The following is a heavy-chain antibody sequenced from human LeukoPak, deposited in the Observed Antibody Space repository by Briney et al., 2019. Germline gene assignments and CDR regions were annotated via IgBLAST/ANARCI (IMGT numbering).Heavy chain of an antibody. V-gene: IGHV1-18*01. CDR2: ISAYNGNT. J-gene: IGHJ5*02. CDR3: AREISYYDILTGYYLGWFDP. Sequence: ASVKVSCKASGYTFTSYGISWVRQAPGQGLEWMGWISAYNGNTNYAQKLQGRVTMTTDTSTSTAYMELRSLRSDDTAVYYCAREISYYDILTGYYLGWFDPWGQGTLVTVPS. D-gene: IGHD3-9*01. CDR1: GYTFTSYG.